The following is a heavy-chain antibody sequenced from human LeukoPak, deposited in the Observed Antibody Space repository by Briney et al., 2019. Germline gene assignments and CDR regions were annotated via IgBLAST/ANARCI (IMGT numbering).Heavy chain of an antibody. CDR3: ARDSSGWYFDY. CDR1: GFTFDDYA. Sequence: GGSLRLSCAASGFTFDDYAMHWVRQAPGKGLEWVSLIRWDGGATYYADSVKGRFTISRDNAKNSLYLQMNSLRAEDAAVYYCARDSSGWYFDYWGQGTLVTVSS. D-gene: IGHD6-19*01. V-gene: IGHV3-43D*04. J-gene: IGHJ4*02. CDR2: IRWDGGAT.